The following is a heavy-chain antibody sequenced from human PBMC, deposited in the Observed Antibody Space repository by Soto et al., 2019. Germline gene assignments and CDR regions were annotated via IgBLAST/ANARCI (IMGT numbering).Heavy chain of an antibody. D-gene: IGHD5-12*01. CDR3: ARKGYIGNFGLDV. J-gene: IGHJ6*02. Sequence: ASVKVSCKASGYTVINYDVAWVRLAPGQGLQWMGWISISKGKTYYEQSLQGRVTMTTDTVTTTAYMEVRSLRSDETAVYYCARKGYIGNFGLDVWGQGTTVTVSS. CDR1: GYTVINYD. V-gene: IGHV1-18*01. CDR2: ISISKGKT.